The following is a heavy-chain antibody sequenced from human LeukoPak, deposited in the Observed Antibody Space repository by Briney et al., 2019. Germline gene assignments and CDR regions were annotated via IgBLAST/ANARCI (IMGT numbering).Heavy chain of an antibody. D-gene: IGHD7-27*01. J-gene: IGHJ3*02. CDR3: ASATGDNDAFDI. CDR1: GFTFSSYV. CDR2: IWNDGSNK. Sequence: GGSLRLSCAASGFTFSSYVMHWVRQAPGKGLEWVAVIWNDGSNKYFADSVKGRFTISRDSSKNTLYLQMNSLRAEDTAVYYCASATGDNDAFDIWGQGTMVTVSS. V-gene: IGHV3-33*01.